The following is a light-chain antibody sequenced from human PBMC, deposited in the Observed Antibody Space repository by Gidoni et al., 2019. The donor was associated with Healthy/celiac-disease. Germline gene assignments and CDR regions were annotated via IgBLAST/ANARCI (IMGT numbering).Light chain of an antibody. CDR3: QLSYSTLFT. CDR2: AAS. Sequence: DIQMTQSPSSLSASVGDRVTITFRASQSISSYLNWYQQKPGKAPKLLIYAASSLQSGVPSRFSVSGSGTDFTLTTSGLQPEDFATYYCQLSYSTLFTFGPGTKVDIK. V-gene: IGKV1-39*01. J-gene: IGKJ3*01. CDR1: QSISSY.